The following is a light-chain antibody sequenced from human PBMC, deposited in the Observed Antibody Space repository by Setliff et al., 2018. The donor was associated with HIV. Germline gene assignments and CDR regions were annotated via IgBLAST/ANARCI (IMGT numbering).Light chain of an antibody. CDR2: DVS. CDR3: CSYAGSYTYV. V-gene: IGLV2-11*01. J-gene: IGLJ1*01. CDR1: SSDVDAYDY. Sequence: QSALTQPRSMSGSPGQSVTISCTGTSSDVDAYDYVSWYQHHPGKAPKLLIYDVSERPSGAPDRFSGSKSGNTASLTISGLQAEDEADYYCCSYAGSYTYVFGTGTKV.